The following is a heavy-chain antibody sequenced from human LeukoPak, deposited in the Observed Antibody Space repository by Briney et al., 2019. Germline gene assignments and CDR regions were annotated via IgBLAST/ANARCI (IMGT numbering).Heavy chain of an antibody. J-gene: IGHJ5*02. CDR1: GFTFSNSW. D-gene: IGHD5-24*01. Sequence: GGSLRLSCAASGFTFSNSWMHWVRQVPGKGLLWVSRINSDGLSAVYADSVRGRFTISRDNAKNTLYLQMNSLRAEDTAVYYCARGTMANWFDRWGQGTLVTVSS. CDR2: INSDGLSA. CDR3: ARGTMANWFDR. V-gene: IGHV3-74*01.